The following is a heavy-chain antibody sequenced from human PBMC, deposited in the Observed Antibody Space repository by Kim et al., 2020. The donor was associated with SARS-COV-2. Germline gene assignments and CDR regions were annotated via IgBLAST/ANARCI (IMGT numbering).Heavy chain of an antibody. CDR3: AGVLEMATEYDAFDI. Sequence: DSVKGRFTISRDNSKNTLCLQMNSLRAEDTAVYYCAGVLEMATEYDAFDIGGQGTMVTVSS. V-gene: IGHV3-30*07. D-gene: IGHD5-12*01. J-gene: IGHJ3*02.